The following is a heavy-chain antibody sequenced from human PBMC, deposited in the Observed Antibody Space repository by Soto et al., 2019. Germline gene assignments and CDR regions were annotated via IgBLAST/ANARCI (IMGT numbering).Heavy chain of an antibody. CDR3: ASLKLLKNDAFDI. J-gene: IGHJ3*02. CDR2: IIPILGIA. D-gene: IGHD2-15*01. V-gene: IGHV1-69*02. Sequence: SVKVSCKASGGTFSSYTISWVRQAPGQGLEWMGRIIPILGIANYAQKFQGRVTITADKSTSTAYMELSSLRSEDTAVYYCASLKLLKNDAFDIRGQGTMVTVPS. CDR1: GGTFSSYT.